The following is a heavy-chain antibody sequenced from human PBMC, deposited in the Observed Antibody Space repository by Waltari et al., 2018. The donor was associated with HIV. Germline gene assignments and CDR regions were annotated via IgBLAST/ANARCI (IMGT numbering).Heavy chain of an antibody. CDR1: GFTFSCYA. V-gene: IGHV3-23*01. J-gene: IGHJ3*02. CDR2: ISGSGGST. Sequence: EVQLLESGGGLVQPGGSLILSCAASGFTFSCYAIIWVRQAPGKGLECVSAISGSGGSTYYADSVKGRFTISRDNSKNTLYLQMNSLRAEDTAVYYCATARRRAFDIWGQGTMVTVSS. CDR3: ATARRRAFDI.